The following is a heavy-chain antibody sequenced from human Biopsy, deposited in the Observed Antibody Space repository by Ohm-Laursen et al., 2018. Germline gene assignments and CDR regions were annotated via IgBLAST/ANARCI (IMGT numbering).Heavy chain of an antibody. CDR1: GGTFQKYG. D-gene: IGHD3-9*01. J-gene: IGHJ1*01. CDR3: ATKLTGYFHH. V-gene: IGHV1-69*06. Sequence: SSVKVSCKASGGTFQKYGVTWVRQAPGQGLEWMGGIIPMLGTVQYARKLRGSVTITADKPTSTAYMELTSLTSDDTAVYYCATKLTGYFHHWGQGTLVIVSS. CDR2: IIPMLGTV.